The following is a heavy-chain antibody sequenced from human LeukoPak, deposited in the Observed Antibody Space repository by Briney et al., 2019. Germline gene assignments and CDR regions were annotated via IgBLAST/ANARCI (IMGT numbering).Heavy chain of an antibody. CDR1: GFTFSRYG. CDR3: AKDLLRDRWFGES. Sequence: GGSLRLSCAASGFTFSRYGMHWVRKAPGKGLEWVAFIRYEGNDKYYADSVKGRFTISRDNSKNTVYLEMNSLRADDTAVYYCAKDLLRDRWFGESWGQGTLVTVSS. V-gene: IGHV3-30*02. D-gene: IGHD3-10*01. J-gene: IGHJ5*02. CDR2: IRYEGNDK.